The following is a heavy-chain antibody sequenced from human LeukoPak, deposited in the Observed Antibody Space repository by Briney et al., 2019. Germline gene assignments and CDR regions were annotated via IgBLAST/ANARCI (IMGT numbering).Heavy chain of an antibody. CDR1: GGSFSGYY. J-gene: IGHJ6*03. CDR2: INHSGST. Sequence: SETLSLTCAVYGGSFSGYYWSWIRQPPGKGLEWIGEINHSGSTNYNPSLKSRVTISVDTSKNQFSLKLSSVTAADTAVYYCARIPSCSSTSCYPKNYYYYYMDVWGKGTTVTVSS. D-gene: IGHD2-2*01. CDR3: ARIPSCSSTSCYPKNYYYYYMDV. V-gene: IGHV4-34*01.